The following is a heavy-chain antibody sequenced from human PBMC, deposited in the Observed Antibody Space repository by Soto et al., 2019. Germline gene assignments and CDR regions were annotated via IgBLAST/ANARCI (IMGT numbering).Heavy chain of an antibody. Sequence: PSETLSLTCTVSGDSVSSSSYYWSWIRQPPGKGLEWIGYIYYSGSTNYNPSLKSRVTISVDTSKNQFSLKLSSVTAADTAVYYCGRDLGYALPDYWGQGTLVTVSS. V-gene: IGHV4-61*01. D-gene: IGHD2-15*01. CDR2: IYYSGST. CDR1: GDSVSSSSYY. J-gene: IGHJ4*02. CDR3: GRDLGYALPDY.